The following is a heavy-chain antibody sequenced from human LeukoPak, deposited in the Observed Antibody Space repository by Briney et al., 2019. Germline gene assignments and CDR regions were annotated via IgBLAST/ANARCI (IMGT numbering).Heavy chain of an antibody. Sequence: GGSLRLSCAASGFTFSTYGMHWVRQAPGKGLEWVAVIWYDGSNKYYADSVKGRFTISRDNSKNTLYLQMNSLRAEDTAVYYCAGDNQQLVSIQFYFDYWGQGTLVTVSS. CDR2: IWYDGSNK. V-gene: IGHV3-33*01. CDR3: AGDNQQLVSIQFYFDY. D-gene: IGHD6-6*01. CDR1: GFTFSTYG. J-gene: IGHJ4*02.